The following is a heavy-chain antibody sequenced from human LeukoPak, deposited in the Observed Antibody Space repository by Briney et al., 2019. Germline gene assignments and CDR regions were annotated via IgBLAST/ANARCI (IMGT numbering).Heavy chain of an antibody. CDR2: ISYDGSNK. CDR1: GFTFSTYG. CDR3: AKEVRGDAFDI. D-gene: IGHD3-16*01. Sequence: GGSLRLSCAASGFTFSTYGMHWVRQAPGKGLEWVAVISYDGSNKYYADSVKGRFTISRDNTKNTLFLQMNSLRAEDTAVYYCAKEVRGDAFDIWGQGTMVTVSS. V-gene: IGHV3-30*18. J-gene: IGHJ3*02.